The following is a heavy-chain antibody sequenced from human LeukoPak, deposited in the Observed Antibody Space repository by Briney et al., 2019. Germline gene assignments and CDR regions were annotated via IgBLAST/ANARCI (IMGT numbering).Heavy chain of an antibody. CDR1: GGSISSNY. J-gene: IGHJ4*02. CDR2: IYYSGST. Sequence: SETLSLTCTVSGGSISSNYWSWIRQPPGKGLEWIGYIYYSGSTNYNPSLKSRVTISVDTSKNQFSLKLSSVTAADTAVYYCARHRGTGTNLDYWGQGTLVTVSS. V-gene: IGHV4-59*08. D-gene: IGHD3-10*01. CDR3: ARHRGTGTNLDY.